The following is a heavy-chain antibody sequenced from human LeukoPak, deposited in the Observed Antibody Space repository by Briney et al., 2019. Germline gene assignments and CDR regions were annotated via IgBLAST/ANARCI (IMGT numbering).Heavy chain of an antibody. J-gene: IGHJ3*02. CDR2: IWYDSSYK. D-gene: IGHD3-22*01. Sequence: PGGSLRLSCSASGFAFSNYGVHWVGQAPGKGLEWWGVIWYDSSYKYYAHSVTGRFTISRDNTKNTLYLQMNSLRAEDTAVYYCAREYFYDSSGYADAFDIWGQGTMDTVSS. CDR1: GFAFSNYG. V-gene: IGHV3-33*01. CDR3: AREYFYDSSGYADAFDI.